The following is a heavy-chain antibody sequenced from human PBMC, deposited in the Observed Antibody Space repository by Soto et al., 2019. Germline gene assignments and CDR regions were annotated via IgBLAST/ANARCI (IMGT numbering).Heavy chain of an antibody. CDR2: INPSGGST. V-gene: IGHV1-46*01. J-gene: IGHJ3*02. CDR3: ARDREGYNSTVLDAFDI. Sequence: ASVKVSCKASGYTFTSYYMHWVRQAPGQGLEWMGIINPSGGSTSYAQKFQGRVTMTRDTSTSTVYMELSSLRSEDTAVHYCARDREGYNSTVLDAFDIWGQGTMVTVSS. D-gene: IGHD5-12*01. CDR1: GYTFTSYY.